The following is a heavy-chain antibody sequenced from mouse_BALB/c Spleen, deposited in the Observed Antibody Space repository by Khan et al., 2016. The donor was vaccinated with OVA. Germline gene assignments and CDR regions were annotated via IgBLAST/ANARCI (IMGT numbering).Heavy chain of an antibody. CDR2: IYTYTGEP. J-gene: IGHJ4*01. V-gene: IGHV9-3-1*01. CDR3: AQGNNGAMDY. D-gene: IGHD3-3*01. CDR1: GYTFTNYG. Sequence: LVESGPELKKPGETVKISCKASGYTFTNYGMNWVKQAPGKGLKWMGWIYTYTGEPTYADDFKGRFAFSLESSASTAYLQINNLTNEDTATXFSAQGNNGAMDYWGQGTSVTVSS.